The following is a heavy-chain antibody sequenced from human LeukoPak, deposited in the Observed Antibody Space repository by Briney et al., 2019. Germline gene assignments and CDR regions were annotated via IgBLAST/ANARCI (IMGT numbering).Heavy chain of an antibody. D-gene: IGHD3-3*01. CDR3: ARAGAGDFWSGYYHTYYYYGMDV. V-gene: IGHV4-34*01. Sequence: SETLSLTCTVSGGSISSYYWSWIRQPPGKGLEWIGEINHSGSTNYNPSLKSRVTISVDTSKNQFSLKLSSVTAADTAVYYCARAGAGDFWSGYYHTYYYYGMDVWGQGTTVTVSS. J-gene: IGHJ6*02. CDR1: GGSISSYY. CDR2: INHSGST.